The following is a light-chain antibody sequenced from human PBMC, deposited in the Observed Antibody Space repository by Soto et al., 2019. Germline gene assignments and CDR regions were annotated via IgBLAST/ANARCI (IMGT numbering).Light chain of an antibody. J-gene: IGKJ2*01. V-gene: IGKV1-39*01. CDR1: QSISTY. CDR2: AAS. CDR3: QQSYSTPRT. Sequence: DIQMTQSPSSLSASVGDRVTITCRASQSISTYLNWYQQIPGKAPKLLIYAASSLQSGVPSRFSGSGSGTDFTLTISSLQPEDFATYYCQQSYSTPRTFGQGTKVEI.